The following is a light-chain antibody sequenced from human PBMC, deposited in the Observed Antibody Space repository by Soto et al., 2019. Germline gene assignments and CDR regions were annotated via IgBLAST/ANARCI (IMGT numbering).Light chain of an antibody. CDR3: QQSNSSPPT. V-gene: IGKV1-39*01. Sequence: DIQMTQSPSALSASVGDRVTITCRASQSITNYLNWYQHKPGQAPNLLIYAASTLQAGVPSRFRGSGSWTDFTLTISSLQPEDFATYFCQQSNSSPPTFGGGTKVEIK. J-gene: IGKJ4*01. CDR2: AAS. CDR1: QSITNY.